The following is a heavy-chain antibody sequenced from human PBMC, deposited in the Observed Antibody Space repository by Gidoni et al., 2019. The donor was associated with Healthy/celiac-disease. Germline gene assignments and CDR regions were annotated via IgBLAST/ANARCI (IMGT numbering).Heavy chain of an antibody. D-gene: IGHD3-10*01. Sequence: QVQLQESGPGLVKPSQTLSLTSTVSGGSLSSGSSYWSWIRQPAGKGLEWIGRIYTSGSTNYNPSLKSRVTIAVDTSKNQFSLKLSSVTAADTAVYYCARAPSPYYYGSGSWTPYFDYWGQGTLVTVSS. CDR3: ARAPSPYYYGSGSWTPYFDY. J-gene: IGHJ4*02. V-gene: IGHV4-61*02. CDR2: IYTSGST. CDR1: GGSLSSGSSY.